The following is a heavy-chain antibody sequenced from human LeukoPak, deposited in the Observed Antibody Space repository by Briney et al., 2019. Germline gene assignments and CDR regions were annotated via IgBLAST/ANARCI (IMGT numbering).Heavy chain of an antibody. CDR3: ARRGLLLWFGESKGDFDY. Sequence: SETLSLTCAVYGGSFSGYYWSWIRQPPGKGLEWIGEINHSGSTNYNPSLKSRVTISVDTSKNQFSLKLSSVTAADTAVYYCARRGLLLWFGESKGDFDYWGQGTLVIVSS. CDR1: GGSFSGYY. J-gene: IGHJ4*02. V-gene: IGHV4-34*01. D-gene: IGHD3-10*01. CDR2: INHSGST.